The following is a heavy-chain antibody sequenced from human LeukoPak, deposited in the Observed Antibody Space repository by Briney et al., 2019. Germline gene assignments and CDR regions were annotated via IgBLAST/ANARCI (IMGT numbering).Heavy chain of an antibody. CDR3: ARADSSSYYYFFFDY. CDR2: IYYSGST. V-gene: IGHV4-59*01. D-gene: IGHD3-22*01. J-gene: IGHJ4*02. Sequence: SETLSLTCTVSGGSISSYYWSWIRQPPGKGLEWIGYIYYSGSTNYNPSLKSRVTISVDTSKNQFSLKLSSVTAADTAVYYCARADSSSYYYFFFDYWGQGTLVTVYS. CDR1: GGSISSYY.